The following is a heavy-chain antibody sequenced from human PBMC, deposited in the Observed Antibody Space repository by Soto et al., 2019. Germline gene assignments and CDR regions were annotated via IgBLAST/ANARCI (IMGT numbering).Heavy chain of an antibody. Sequence: QVQLVESGGGVVQPGRSLRLSCAASGFSFSTYGMHWVRQAPGKGLEWVAVISSDGNNKKYADSVEDRFTISRDNSKNTLYLQMNSLRPEDTAMFYCVKERIAVVASGNHGGIFDYWGQGSLVTVSS. J-gene: IGHJ4*02. CDR3: VKERIAVVASGNHGGIFDY. D-gene: IGHD3-22*01. CDR1: GFSFSTYG. V-gene: IGHV3-30*18. CDR2: ISSDGNNK.